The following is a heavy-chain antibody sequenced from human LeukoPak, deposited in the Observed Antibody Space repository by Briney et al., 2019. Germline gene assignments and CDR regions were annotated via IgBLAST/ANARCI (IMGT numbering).Heavy chain of an antibody. D-gene: IGHD2-2*01. CDR3: ARAGVGVVPAASMDV. Sequence: PSQTLSLTCTVSGGSISSGGYYWSWIRQHPGKGLEWIGYIYYSGSTYHNPSLKSQVTISVDTSKNQFSLKLSSVTAADTAVYYCARAGVGVVPAASMDVWGQGTTVTVSS. CDR2: IYYSGST. J-gene: IGHJ6*02. CDR1: GGSISSGGYY. V-gene: IGHV4-31*01.